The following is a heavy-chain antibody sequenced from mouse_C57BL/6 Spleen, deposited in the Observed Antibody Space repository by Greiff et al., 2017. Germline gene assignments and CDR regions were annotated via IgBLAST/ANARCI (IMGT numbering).Heavy chain of an antibody. CDR2: INPSNGGT. CDR1: GYTFTSYW. J-gene: IGHJ2*01. V-gene: IGHV1-53*01. Sequence: QVQLQQPGTELVKPGASVKLSCKASGYTFTSYWMHWVKQRPGQGLEWIGNINPSNGGTNYNEKFKSKATLTVDKSSSTAYMQLSSLTSEDSAVYYWARWTDQATRPVYFDYWGQGTTLTVSS. CDR3: ARWTDQATRPVYFDY. D-gene: IGHD3-2*02.